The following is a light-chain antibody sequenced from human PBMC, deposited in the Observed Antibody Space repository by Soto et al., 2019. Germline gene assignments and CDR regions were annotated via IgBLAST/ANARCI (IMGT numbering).Light chain of an antibody. CDR2: DVS. Sequence: QSALTQPASVSGSPGQSITISCTGTSSDVGGYNYVSWYQQHPGKAPKLMIYDVSNRPSRVSNRFSGSKSGNTASLTISRLQGEDEADYYCSSYTSSSTRVFGGGTKLTVL. CDR3: SSYTSSSTRV. V-gene: IGLV2-14*01. J-gene: IGLJ2*01. CDR1: SSDVGGYNY.